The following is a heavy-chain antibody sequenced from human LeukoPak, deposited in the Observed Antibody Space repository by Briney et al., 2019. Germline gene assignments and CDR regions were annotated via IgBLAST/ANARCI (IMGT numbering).Heavy chain of an antibody. CDR1: GGSISSYY. D-gene: IGHD6-19*01. J-gene: IGHJ3*02. CDR2: IYYSGST. CDR3: ARDGQWLSRDAFDI. V-gene: IGHV4-59*01. Sequence: SETLSLTCTVSGGSISSYYWSWIRQPPGKGLEWIGYIYYSGSTNYNPSLKSRVTISVDTSKNQFSLKLSSVTAADTAVYYCARDGQWLSRDAFDIWGQGTMVTVSS.